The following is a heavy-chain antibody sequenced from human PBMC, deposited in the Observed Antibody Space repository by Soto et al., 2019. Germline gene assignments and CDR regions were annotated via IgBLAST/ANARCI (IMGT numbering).Heavy chain of an antibody. J-gene: IGHJ4*02. D-gene: IGHD3-9*01. CDR2: ISSSISTI. CDR1: GFTFSSYS. V-gene: IGHV3-48*01. CDR3: ARDSGILTGYYAY. Sequence: EVQLVESGGGLVQPGGSLRLSCAASGFTFSSYSMNWVRQAPGKGLEWVSYISSSISTIYYADSVKGRFIISRDNAKNSLYRQMNSLRAEHTAVYYCARDSGILTGYYAYWGQGTLVTVSS.